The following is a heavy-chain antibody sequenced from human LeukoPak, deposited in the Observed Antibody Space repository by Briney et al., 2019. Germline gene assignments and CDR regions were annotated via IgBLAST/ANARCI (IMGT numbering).Heavy chain of an antibody. V-gene: IGHV1-69*13. J-gene: IGHJ3*02. D-gene: IGHD3/OR15-3a*01. CDR3: ARDALGDWGYAFDI. CDR1: GGTFSSYA. Sequence: ASVTVSCKASGGTFSSYAISWVRQAPGQGLEWMGGIIPIFGTANYAQKFQGRVTITADESTSTAYMELSSLRSEDTAVYYCARDALGDWGYAFDIWGQGTMVTVSS. CDR2: IIPIFGTA.